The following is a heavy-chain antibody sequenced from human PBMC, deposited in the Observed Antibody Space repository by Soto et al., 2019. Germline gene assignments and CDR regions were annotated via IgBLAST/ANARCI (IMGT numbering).Heavy chain of an antibody. J-gene: IGHJ6*02. CDR3: ARQAIFGVVISPNYYYYGMDV. D-gene: IGHD3-3*01. Sequence: GASVKVSCKASGYTFTSYGISWVLQAPGQGLEWMGWISAYNGNTNYAQKLQGRVTMTTDTSTSTAYMELRSLRSDDTAVYYCARQAIFGVVISPNYYYYGMDVWGQGTTVTVSS. V-gene: IGHV1-18*01. CDR1: GYTFTSYG. CDR2: ISAYNGNT.